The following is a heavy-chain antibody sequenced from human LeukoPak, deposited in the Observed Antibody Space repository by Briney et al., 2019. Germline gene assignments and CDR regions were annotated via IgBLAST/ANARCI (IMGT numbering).Heavy chain of an antibody. CDR2: ISNSGTNT. D-gene: IGHD3-10*01. J-gene: IGHJ3*02. V-gene: IGHV3-21*01. CDR3: ASSYGSGSYYNTLLAFDI. Sequence: GGSLRLSCAASGFIFTSYIMKWVRQAPGRGLEWVSTISNSGTNTHYADSVKGRFTISRDNAKNALYLQMNSLRDEDTAVYYCASSYGSGSYYNTLLAFDIWGQGTMVTVSS. CDR1: GFIFTSYI.